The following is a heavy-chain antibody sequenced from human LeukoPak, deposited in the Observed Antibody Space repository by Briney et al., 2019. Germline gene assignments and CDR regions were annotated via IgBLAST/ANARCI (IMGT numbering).Heavy chain of an antibody. CDR3: AKDRRAGSYDY. J-gene: IGHJ4*02. V-gene: IGHV3-23*01. CDR1: GFTFSRNG. CDR2: ISGSGGST. D-gene: IGHD3-10*01. Sequence: PGGSLRLSCAASGFTFSRNGMTWVRQAPGKGLEWVSAISGSGGSTYYADSVKGRCTISRDNSKNTLYLQMNSLRAEDTAVYYCAKDRRAGSYDYWGQGTLVTVSS.